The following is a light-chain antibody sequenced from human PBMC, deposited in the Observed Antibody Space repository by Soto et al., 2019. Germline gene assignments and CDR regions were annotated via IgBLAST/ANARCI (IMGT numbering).Light chain of an antibody. Sequence: EIVMTQSPATLSVSPGERATLSCRASQSISSNLAWYQQKPGPAPRLLMFRTSSRATGFPARFSGSGSGTDFTLTISRLEPEDFAVFYCQQYGTSEIIFGQGTRLEI. CDR2: RTS. CDR3: QQYGTSEII. J-gene: IGKJ5*01. V-gene: IGKV3-15*01. CDR1: QSISSN.